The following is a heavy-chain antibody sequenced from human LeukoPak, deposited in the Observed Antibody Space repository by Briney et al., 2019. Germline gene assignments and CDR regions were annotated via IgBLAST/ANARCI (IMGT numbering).Heavy chain of an antibody. V-gene: IGHV4-39*07. D-gene: IGHD4-11*01. J-gene: IGHJ6*03. CDR2: IYYSGST. Sequence: SETLSLTCTVSGGSISSSTYYWGWIRQPPGKGLEWIGSIYYSGSTYYNPSHKSRVTISVGTSKNQFSLKLSSVTAADTAVYYCARARSMTTVTSYYYYMDVWGKGTTVTVSS. CDR3: ARARSMTTVTSYYYYMDV. CDR1: GGSISSSTYY.